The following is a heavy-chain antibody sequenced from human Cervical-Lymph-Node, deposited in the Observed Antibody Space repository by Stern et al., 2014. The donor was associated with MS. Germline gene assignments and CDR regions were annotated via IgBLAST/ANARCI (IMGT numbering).Heavy chain of an antibody. CDR1: GYSFTSYW. V-gene: IGHV5-51*01. J-gene: IGHJ4*02. Sequence: EVQLVQSGAEVKKPGESLKISCKGYGYSFTSYWIGWARQRPRKGLEGMGITSPGASDTRYSPSFQGQVTISADKSISTAYLQWSSLKASDTAMYYCARVRVGGFSSSWYPFDYWGQGTLVTVSS. CDR2: TSPGASDT. D-gene: IGHD6-13*01. CDR3: ARVRVGGFSSSWYPFDY.